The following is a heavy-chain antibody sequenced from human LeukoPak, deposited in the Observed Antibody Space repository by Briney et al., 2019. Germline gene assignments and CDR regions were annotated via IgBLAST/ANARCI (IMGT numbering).Heavy chain of an antibody. J-gene: IGHJ4*02. Sequence: PSETLSLTGAVYGGSFSGYYWSWIRQPPGKGLEWIGEINHRGSNNYNPSLKSRVTISVDTSKNQFSLKLSSVTASDTAVYYCARGYDFGWGSYRRYQVPYYFDYWGQGTLVTVSS. D-gene: IGHD3-16*02. CDR3: ARGYDFGWGSYRRYQVPYYFDY. CDR1: GGSFSGYY. V-gene: IGHV4-34*01. CDR2: INHRGSN.